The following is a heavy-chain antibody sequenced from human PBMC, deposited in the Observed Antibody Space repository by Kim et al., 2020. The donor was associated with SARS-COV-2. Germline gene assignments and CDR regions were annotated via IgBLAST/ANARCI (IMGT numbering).Heavy chain of an antibody. CDR2: ISSSSSYI. CDR1: GFTFSSYS. J-gene: IGHJ4*02. D-gene: IGHD6-19*01. V-gene: IGHV3-21*01. Sequence: GGSLRLSCAASGFTFSSYSMNWVRQAPGKGLEWVSSISSSSSYIYYADSVKGRFTISRDNAKNSLYLQMNSLRAEDTAVYYCAREKDPGIAVAGEEPFDYWGQGTLVTVSS. CDR3: AREKDPGIAVAGEEPFDY.